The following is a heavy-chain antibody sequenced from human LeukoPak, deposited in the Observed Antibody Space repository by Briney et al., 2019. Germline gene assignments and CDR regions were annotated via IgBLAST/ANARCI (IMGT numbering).Heavy chain of an antibody. CDR1: GFRFSSYA. CDR3: ARASPSSSYLSYFRY. D-gene: IGHD6-6*01. CDR2: ISGSGVST. J-gene: IGHJ4*02. V-gene: IGHV3-23*01. Sequence: PGGSLRLSCAASGFRFSSYAMSWVRQAPGKGREWVSAISGSGVSTYYADSVKGRFTVSRDNSKNTLYLQMNSLRAEDTAVYYCARASPSSSYLSYFRYWGQGTLVTVSS.